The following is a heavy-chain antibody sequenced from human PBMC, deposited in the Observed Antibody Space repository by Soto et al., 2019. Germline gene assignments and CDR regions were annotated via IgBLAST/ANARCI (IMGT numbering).Heavy chain of an antibody. V-gene: IGHV2-5*02. D-gene: IGHD3-3*01. J-gene: IGHJ4*02. CDR1: GFSLTTSGVG. Sequence: QITLNESGPTVVNPAETLTLTCTFSGFSLTTSGVGVGWIRQSPGKAPEGLALIYWDDDKRYSASLKSRLTITKDPSKNQVVLTMASVDPADTATYYCAHRILRTVFGLVTTTAIYFDFWGQGTPVVVSS. CDR2: IYWDDDK. CDR3: AHRILRTVFGLVTTTAIYFDF.